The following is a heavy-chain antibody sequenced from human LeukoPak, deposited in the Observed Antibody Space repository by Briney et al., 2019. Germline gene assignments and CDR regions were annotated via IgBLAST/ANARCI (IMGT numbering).Heavy chain of an antibody. CDR3: ARGHYDTSGYYSLSWWFDP. D-gene: IGHD3-22*01. CDR1: GGTFSSYA. CDR2: IIPMFGAA. V-gene: IGHV1-69*13. Sequence: GASVKVSCKASGGTFSSYAISWVRQAPGQGLEWMGGIIPMFGAANYAQKFQDRVTISADESTSTGYMELRGLRSEDTAVYYCARGHYDTSGYYSLSWWFDPWGQGTLVTVSS. J-gene: IGHJ5*02.